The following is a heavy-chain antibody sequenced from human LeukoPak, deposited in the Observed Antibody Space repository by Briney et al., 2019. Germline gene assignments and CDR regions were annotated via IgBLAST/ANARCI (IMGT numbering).Heavy chain of an antibody. CDR3: AREGGDSYYDILTGPYTIDY. Sequence: SETLSLTCAVSGGSISSSNWWSWVRQPPGKGLEWIGEIYHSGGTNYNPSLKSRVTISVDTSKNQFSLKLSSVTAADTAVYYCAREGGDSYYDILTGPYTIDYWGQGTLVTVSS. V-gene: IGHV4-4*02. D-gene: IGHD3-9*01. J-gene: IGHJ4*02. CDR2: IYHSGGT. CDR1: GGSISSSNW.